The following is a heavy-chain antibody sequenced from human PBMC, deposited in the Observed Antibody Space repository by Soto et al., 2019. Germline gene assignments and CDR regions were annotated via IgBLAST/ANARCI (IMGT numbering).Heavy chain of an antibody. CDR1: GGSISTSRSY. V-gene: IGHV4-39*01. D-gene: IGHD2-15*01. Sequence: SETLSLTCSVSGGSISTSRSYWAWIRQPPGKGLEWHANFFYSWCTFYNLSLAIRVSVSVYTSKNQFSLKLSSVTAADTAVYYCARGLHCSGGSCALQYNWFDPWGQGTLVTVSS. CDR2: FFYSWCT. CDR3: ARGLHCSGGSCALQYNWFDP. J-gene: IGHJ5*02.